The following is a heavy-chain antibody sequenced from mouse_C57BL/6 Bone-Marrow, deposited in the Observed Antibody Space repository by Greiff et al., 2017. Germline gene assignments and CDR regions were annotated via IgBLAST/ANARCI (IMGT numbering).Heavy chain of an antibody. J-gene: IGHJ4*01. Sequence: EVQLVESGGGLVKPGGSLKLSCAASGFTFSDYGMHWVRQAPEKGLEWVAYISSGSSTIYYADTVKGRFTISRDTAKNTLFLQMTSLRSEDTAMYYCARSVLYAMDYWGQGTSVTVSS. V-gene: IGHV5-17*01. CDR1: GFTFSDYG. CDR2: ISSGSSTI. CDR3: ARSVLYAMDY.